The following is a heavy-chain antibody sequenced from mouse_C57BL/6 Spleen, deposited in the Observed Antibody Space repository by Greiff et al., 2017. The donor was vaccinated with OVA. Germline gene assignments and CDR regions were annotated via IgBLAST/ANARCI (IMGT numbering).Heavy chain of an antibody. Sequence: EVMLVESGEGLVKPGGSLKLSCAASGFTFSSYAMSWVRQTPEKRLAWVAYISSGGDYLYYADTVKGRFTISRDNARNTLYLQMSSLKSEDTAMYYCTRVYLGNYYGSSWGPFDYWGQGTTLTVSS. CDR3: TRVYLGNYYGSSWGPFDY. CDR1: GFTFSSYA. D-gene: IGHD1-1*01. CDR2: ISSGGDYL. V-gene: IGHV5-9-1*02. J-gene: IGHJ2*01.